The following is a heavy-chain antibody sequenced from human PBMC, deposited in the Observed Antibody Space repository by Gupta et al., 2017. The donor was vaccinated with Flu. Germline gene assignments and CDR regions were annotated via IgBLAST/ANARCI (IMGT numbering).Heavy chain of an antibody. Sequence: QVQLQESGPGLVKPSQILSLACSVSGASINRGAYYWSWVRRPAGRGLEWIGRIHTSGTTNYNPSFKGRITISLDTSESQFSLDLSSVTAADTAIYYCAREMIGWDQYLTFSYYYFDFWSQGSLVTVSS. D-gene: IGHD6-19*01. CDR1: GASINRGAYY. J-gene: IGHJ4*02. V-gene: IGHV4-61*02. CDR2: IHTSGTT. CDR3: AREMIGWDQYLTFSYYYFDF.